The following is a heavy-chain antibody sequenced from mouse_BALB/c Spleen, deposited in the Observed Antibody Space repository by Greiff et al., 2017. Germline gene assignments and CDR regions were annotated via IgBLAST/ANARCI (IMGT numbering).Heavy chain of an antibody. CDR2: INSNGGST. CDR3: ARVGLGLDY. V-gene: IGHV5-6-3*01. D-gene: IGHD4-1*01. Sequence: EVKLMESGGGLVQPGGSLKLSCAASGFTFSSYGMSWVRQTPDKRLELVATINSNGGSTYYPDSVKGRFTISRDNAKNTLYLQMSGLKSEDTAMYYCARVGLGLDYWGQGTTLTVSS. J-gene: IGHJ2*01. CDR1: GFTFSSYG.